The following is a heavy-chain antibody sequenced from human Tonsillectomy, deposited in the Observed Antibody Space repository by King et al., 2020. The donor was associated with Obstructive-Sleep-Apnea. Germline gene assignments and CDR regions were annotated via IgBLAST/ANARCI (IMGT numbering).Heavy chain of an antibody. J-gene: IGHJ4*02. CDR2: IYHSGST. D-gene: IGHD3-9*01. Sequence: QLQESGSGLVKPSQTLSLTCAVSGGSISSGGYSWSWIRQPPGKGLEWIGYIYHSGSTYYNPSLKSRVTISVDRSKNQFSLKLSSVTAADTAVYYCARVGGGYDILTGYHGDYYFDYWGQGTLVTVSS. V-gene: IGHV4-30-2*01. CDR1: GGSISSGGYS. CDR3: ARVGGGYDILTGYHGDYYFDY.